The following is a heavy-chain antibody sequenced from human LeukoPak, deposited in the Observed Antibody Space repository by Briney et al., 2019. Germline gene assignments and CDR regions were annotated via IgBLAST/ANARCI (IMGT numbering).Heavy chain of an antibody. CDR3: ARHGSRAVAGYFDY. V-gene: IGHV4-59*08. J-gene: IGHJ4*02. CDR2: IYYSGST. CDR1: GASISSYY. Sequence: SETLSLNCTDSGASISSYYWGWSRQCLGKGLELLAYIYYSGSTYYNPSLTSRVTISVDTSKNQFSLRLTSVTAADTAVYYCARHGSRAVAGYFDYWGQGTLVTVSS. D-gene: IGHD6-19*01.